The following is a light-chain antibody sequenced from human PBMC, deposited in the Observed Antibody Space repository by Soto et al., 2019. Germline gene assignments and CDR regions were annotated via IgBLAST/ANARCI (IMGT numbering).Light chain of an antibody. CDR2: GAS. J-gene: IGKJ5*01. V-gene: IGKV3-11*01. CDR1: QTINNN. CDR3: QQRHMWPIT. Sequence: VMTQAPATLSVSPGERATLSCRASQTINNNVAWYQLKDGQVPRLLIYGASTRAADVPARFSGGGSGTDFTLTISSLEPEDSAVYYCQQRHMWPITFGQGTRLEIK.